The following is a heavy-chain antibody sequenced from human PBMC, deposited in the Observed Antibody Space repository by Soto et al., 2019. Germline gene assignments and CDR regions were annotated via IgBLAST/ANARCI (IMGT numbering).Heavy chain of an antibody. CDR2: IYYSGST. V-gene: IGHV4-61*01. Sequence: SETLHLTCTVSGGTVSCGSYYWRWIRQPPGKGLAWIGYIYYSGSTNYNPSLKSRVTISVDTSKNQFSLKLSSVTAADTAVYYCARVEMATIIRAFDIWGQGTMVTVSS. CDR3: ARVEMATIIRAFDI. CDR1: GGTVSCGSYY. D-gene: IGHD5-12*01. J-gene: IGHJ3*02.